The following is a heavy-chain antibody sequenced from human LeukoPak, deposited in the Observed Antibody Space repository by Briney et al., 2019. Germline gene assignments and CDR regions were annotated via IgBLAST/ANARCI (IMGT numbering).Heavy chain of an antibody. CDR3: ARASWCGSSWFNPNY. Sequence: GGSLRLSCAASGFTFSSYGMHWVRQAPGKGLEWVAVIWYDGSNKYYADSVKGRFTISRDNSKNTLYLQMNSLRAEDTAVYYCARASWCGSSWFNPNYWGQGTLVTVSS. V-gene: IGHV3-33*01. J-gene: IGHJ4*02. CDR1: GFTFSSYG. D-gene: IGHD6-13*01. CDR2: IWYDGSNK.